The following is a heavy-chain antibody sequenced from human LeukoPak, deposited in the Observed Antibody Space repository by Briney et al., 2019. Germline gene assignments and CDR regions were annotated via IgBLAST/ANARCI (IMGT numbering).Heavy chain of an antibody. CDR3: ARGFGEYSSSFFYYYYMDV. CDR2: IIPIFGTA. D-gene: IGHD6-6*01. V-gene: IGHV1-69*05. CDR1: GGTFSSYA. J-gene: IGHJ6*03. Sequence: SVKVSCKASGGTFSSYAISWVRQAPGQGLEWMGGIIPIFGTANYAQKFQGRVTITTDESTSTAYMELSSLRSEDTAVYYCARGFGEYSSSFFYYYYMDVWGKGTTVTVSS.